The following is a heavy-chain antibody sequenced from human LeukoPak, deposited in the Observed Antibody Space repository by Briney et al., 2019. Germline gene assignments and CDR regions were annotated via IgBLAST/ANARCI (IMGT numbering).Heavy chain of an antibody. V-gene: IGHV4-4*07. Sequence: SETLSLTCTVSGGSISSYYWSWIRQPAGKGLEWIGRISTSGSTNYNPSLKSRVTMSVDTSNNQFYLKLSSVTAADSAVYSSARVSHYYDSSGYYYVRAFDIWGQGTMVTVSS. CDR3: ARVSHYYDSSGYYYVRAFDI. CDR2: ISTSGST. CDR1: GGSISSYY. J-gene: IGHJ3*02. D-gene: IGHD3-22*01.